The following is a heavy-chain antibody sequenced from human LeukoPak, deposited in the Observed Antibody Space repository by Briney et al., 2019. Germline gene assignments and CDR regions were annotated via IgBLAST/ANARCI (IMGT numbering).Heavy chain of an antibody. CDR1: GGSISSYY. Sequence: SETLSLTCTVSGGSISSYYWSWIRQPPGKGLEWIGYIYYSGSTNYNPSLKSRVTISVDTSKNQFSLKLSSVTAADTAVYYCARRPEYQLGAFDIWGQGQWSPSLQ. V-gene: IGHV4-59*01. CDR3: ARRPEYQLGAFDI. J-gene: IGHJ3*02. CDR2: IYYSGST. D-gene: IGHD2-2*01.